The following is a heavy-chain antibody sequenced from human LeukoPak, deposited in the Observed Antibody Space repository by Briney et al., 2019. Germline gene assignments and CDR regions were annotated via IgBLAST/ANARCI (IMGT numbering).Heavy chain of an antibody. CDR1: GGSITSSNW. CDR2: IYYSGST. V-gene: IGHV4-4*02. J-gene: IGHJ5*02. D-gene: IGHD5-12*01. CDR3: ARMVIVATIGHWFDP. Sequence: PSGTLSLTCAVSGGSITSSNWWSWVRQPPGKGLAWIGSIYYSGSTYYNPSLKSRVTISVDTSKNQFSLKLSSVTAADTAVYYCARMVIVATIGHWFDPWGQGTLVTVSS.